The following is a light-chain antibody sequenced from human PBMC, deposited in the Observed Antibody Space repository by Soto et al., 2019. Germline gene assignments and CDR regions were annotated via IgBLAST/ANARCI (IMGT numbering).Light chain of an antibody. CDR2: KAS. CDR3: QQYNSYPWT. J-gene: IGKJ1*01. CDR1: QRISSW. V-gene: IGKV1-5*03. Sequence: DIQMTQSPSTLSASVGDRVTITCRASQRISSWLAWYQQNPGKAPKLLIYKASSLESVVPSRFSGSGSGTEFTLTISSLQPDDFATYYCQQYNSYPWTFGQGTKVEIK.